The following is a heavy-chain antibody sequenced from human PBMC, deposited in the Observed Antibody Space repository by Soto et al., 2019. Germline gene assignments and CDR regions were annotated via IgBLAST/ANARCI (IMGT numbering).Heavy chain of an antibody. Sequence: EVQLVESGGGLVQPGGSLRLSCAASAFTFSGYSMNWVRQAPGKGLEWVSYISSSSSTIYYADSVKGRFTISRDNAKNSLYLQMNRLRAEDTAVYYCARHPLLTGPRAARGPIYFDYWGQGTLVTVSS. CDR3: ARHPLLTGPRAARGPIYFDY. J-gene: IGHJ4*02. CDR2: ISSSSSTI. CDR1: AFTFSGYS. D-gene: IGHD3-9*01. V-gene: IGHV3-48*01.